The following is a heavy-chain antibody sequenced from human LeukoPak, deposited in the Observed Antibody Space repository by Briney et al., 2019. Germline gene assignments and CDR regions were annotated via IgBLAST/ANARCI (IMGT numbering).Heavy chain of an antibody. CDR3: ATQRGSYLWGTDFDY. CDR2: INPNSGDT. Sequence: EASVKVSCKASGYTLTGYYMHWVRQAPGQGLEWMGWINPNSGDTKYAQKFQGRVTMTRDTSISTAYMELSRLRSDDTAVYYCATQRGSYLWGTDFDYWGQGTLVTVSS. D-gene: IGHD3-16*01. J-gene: IGHJ4*02. V-gene: IGHV1-2*02. CDR1: GYTLTGYY.